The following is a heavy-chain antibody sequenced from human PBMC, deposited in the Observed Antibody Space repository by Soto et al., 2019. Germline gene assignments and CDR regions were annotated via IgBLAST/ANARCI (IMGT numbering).Heavy chain of an antibody. CDR2: ISWNSDLI. Sequence: EVQLVESGGGLVQPGRSLRLSCAASGFTFDDYAMHWVRQAPGKGLEWVSGISWNSDLIGYADSVKGRFTISRDNAKNILHLQMNSLTTEDTALYYCVKDTYIMVGATHFDFWGQGTLVTVSS. V-gene: IGHV3-9*01. CDR3: VKDTYIMVGATHFDF. D-gene: IGHD1-26*01. CDR1: GFTFDDYA. J-gene: IGHJ4*02.